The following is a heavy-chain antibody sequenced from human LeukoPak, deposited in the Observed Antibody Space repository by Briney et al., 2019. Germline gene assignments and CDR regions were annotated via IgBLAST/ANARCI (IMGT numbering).Heavy chain of an antibody. J-gene: IGHJ2*01. D-gene: IGHD2-21*02. CDR1: GYTLTELS. CDR3: TTDILFLTAGVEGFFDL. V-gene: IGHV1-24*01. Sequence: ASVKVSCKVSGYTLTELSMHWVRQAPGKGLEWMGGFDPEDGETIYAQKFQGRVTMTEDTSTDTAYMELSSLRSEDTAMYYCTTDILFLTAGVEGFFDLWGRGTLVTV. CDR2: FDPEDGET.